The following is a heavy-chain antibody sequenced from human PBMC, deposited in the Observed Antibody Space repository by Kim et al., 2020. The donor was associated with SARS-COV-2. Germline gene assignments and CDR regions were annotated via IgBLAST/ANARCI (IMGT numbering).Heavy chain of an antibody. J-gene: IGHJ5*02. CDR2: IWYDGSSK. V-gene: IGHV3-33*01. CDR1: GFTFSSYG. D-gene: IGHD3-9*01. Sequence: GGSLRLSCAASGFTFSSYGMHWVRQAPGKGLEWVAVIWYDGSSKYYADSVKGRFTISRDNSKNTLYLQMNSLRAEDTAVYYCARDLGLLRYFDWSIRRPPWGQGTLVTVSS. CDR3: ARDLGLLRYFDWSIRRPP.